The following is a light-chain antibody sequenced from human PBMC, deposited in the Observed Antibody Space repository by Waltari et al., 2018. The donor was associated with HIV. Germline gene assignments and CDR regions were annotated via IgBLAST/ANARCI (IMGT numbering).Light chain of an antibody. J-gene: IGKJ1*01. V-gene: IGKV1-5*03. Sequence: DIPMTQSPSLLAASIGDRVTFTCRASQSVSNWLAWYQQKPGRAPKLLIYKASSLESGVPSRFSGSGSGAEFTLTISSLQPDDIATYYCQHYNSYPWTFGQGTKVEIK. CDR3: QHYNSYPWT. CDR2: KAS. CDR1: QSVSNW.